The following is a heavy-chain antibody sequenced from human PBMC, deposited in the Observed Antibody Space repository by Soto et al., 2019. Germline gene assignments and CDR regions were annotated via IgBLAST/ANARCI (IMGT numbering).Heavy chain of an antibody. V-gene: IGHV1-69*13. J-gene: IGHJ4*02. CDR3: ARESTAASPLYYFDY. CDR1: GYTFTNYG. D-gene: IGHD2-15*01. CDR2: IIPIFGTA. Sequence: GASVKVSCKASGYTFTNYGISWVRQAPGQGLEWMGGIIPIFGTANYAQKFQGRVTITADESTSTAYMELSSLRSEDTAVYYCARESTAASPLYYFDYWGQGTLVTVSS.